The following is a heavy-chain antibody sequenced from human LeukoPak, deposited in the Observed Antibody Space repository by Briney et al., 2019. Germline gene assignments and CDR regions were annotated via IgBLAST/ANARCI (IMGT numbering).Heavy chain of an antibody. D-gene: IGHD6-25*01. J-gene: IGHJ3*02. CDR2: IYNSGST. CDR1: GVTVSSNY. V-gene: IGHV3-66*01. Sequence: GGSLRLSCAGSGVTVSSNYRKWVRHAPGKGLEWVSVIYNSGSTYYADSVKGRFTISRDNSNNTLYLQMNSLRDEDTAVYYCARDRAAGYADAFDIWGQRTMVTVPS. CDR3: ARDRAAGYADAFDI.